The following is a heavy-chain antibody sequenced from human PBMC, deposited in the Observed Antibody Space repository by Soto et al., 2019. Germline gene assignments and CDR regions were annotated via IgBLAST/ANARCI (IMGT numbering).Heavy chain of an antibody. CDR2: INHSGST. CDR3: ARVGGEVTTQLYYYYYGMDV. V-gene: IGHV4-34*01. D-gene: IGHD4-17*01. J-gene: IGHJ6*02. CDR1: GGSFSGYY. Sequence: SETLSLTCAVYGGSFSGYYWSWIRQPPGKGLEWIGEINHSGSTNYNPSFKSRVTISVDTSKNQFSLKLSSVTAADTAVYYCARVGGEVTTQLYYYYYGMDVWGQGTTVTVSS.